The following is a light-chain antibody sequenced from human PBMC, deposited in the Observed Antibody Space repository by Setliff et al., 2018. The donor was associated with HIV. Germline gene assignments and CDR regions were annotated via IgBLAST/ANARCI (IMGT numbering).Light chain of an antibody. CDR2: EIT. J-gene: IGLJ1*01. CDR1: SSDVGGYNY. Sequence: QSVLTQPPSASGSPGQSVPISCTGTSSDVGGYNYVSWYQQHPGKAPKLMIYEITKRPSGVPDRFSGSKSGNTASLTVSGLQTEDEADYYCCSYASSNSFVFGTGTKVTVL. V-gene: IGLV2-8*01. CDR3: CSYASSNSFV.